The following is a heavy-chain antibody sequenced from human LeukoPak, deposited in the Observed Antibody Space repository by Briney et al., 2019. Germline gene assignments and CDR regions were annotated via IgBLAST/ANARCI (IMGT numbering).Heavy chain of an antibody. D-gene: IGHD5-18*01. V-gene: IGHV3-21*01. CDR2: ISISSNYI. Sequence: GGSLRLSCAASGFTFSSYSMNWVRQAPGKGLEWVSSISISSNYIYYADSVEGRFTISRDNAKNSLYLQMNSLRAEDTAVYYCARVMWGTAMTNLLDDWGQGTLVTVSS. CDR3: ARVMWGTAMTNLLDD. CDR1: GFTFSSYS. J-gene: IGHJ4*02.